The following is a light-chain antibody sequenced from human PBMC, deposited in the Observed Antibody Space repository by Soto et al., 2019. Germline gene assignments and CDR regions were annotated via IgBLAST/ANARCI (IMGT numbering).Light chain of an antibody. CDR1: QSVLYSSSNKNY. V-gene: IGKV4-1*01. CDR3: QQYCSSPWT. CDR2: WAS. Sequence: DIVMTQSPDSLAVSLGERATINCKSSQSVLYSSSNKNYLAWYQQKPEQPPKLLIYWASTRESGVPDRFRGSGSGTDFTLTISSLQAEDVAVYYCQQYCSSPWTFGQGTKVEIK. J-gene: IGKJ1*01.